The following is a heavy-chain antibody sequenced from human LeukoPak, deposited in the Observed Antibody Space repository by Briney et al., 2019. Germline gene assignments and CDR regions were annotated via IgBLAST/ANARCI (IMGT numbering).Heavy chain of an antibody. V-gene: IGHV3-43*02. CDR2: ISGDGVST. Sequence: GGSLRLSCVASGLPIADFAMHWVRQAPGKGLEWVSLISGDGVSTFYADSVKGRFSISRDNSKNSLYLEMNSLRTEDAAMYYCAEESGKFDYWGQGTLVAVSS. J-gene: IGHJ4*02. CDR1: GLPIADFA. CDR3: AEESGKFDY.